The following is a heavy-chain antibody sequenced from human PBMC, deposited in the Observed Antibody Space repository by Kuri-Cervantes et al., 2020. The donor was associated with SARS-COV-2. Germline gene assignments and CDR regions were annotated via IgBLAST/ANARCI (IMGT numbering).Heavy chain of an antibody. D-gene: IGHD5-12*01. J-gene: IGHJ4*02. Sequence: ASVKVSCKASGYTFTGYYMHWVRQAPGQGLEWMGRINPNSGGTNYAQKFQGRVSMTANLSISTAYMELTGLRSEDTAVYFCARGRGGFTPYSDYWGQGTLVTVSS. V-gene: IGHV1-2*06. CDR2: INPNSGGT. CDR3: ARGRGGFTPYSDY. CDR1: GYTFTGYY.